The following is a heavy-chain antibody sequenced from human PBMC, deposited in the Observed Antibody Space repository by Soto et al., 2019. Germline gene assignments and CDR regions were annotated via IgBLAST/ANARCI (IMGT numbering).Heavy chain of an antibody. J-gene: IGHJ4*02. CDR1: GFIFRNYA. CDR3: AKGKAAALFDY. Sequence: GGSLRLSCAASGFIFRNYAMSWVRQAPGKGLEWVSTISGGGVSTDYADSVKGRFSISRDNSKNTLYLQMNSLRAEDTAVYYCAKGKAAALFDYSGQGTLVSVSS. D-gene: IGHD6-13*01. CDR2: ISGGGVST. V-gene: IGHV3-23*01.